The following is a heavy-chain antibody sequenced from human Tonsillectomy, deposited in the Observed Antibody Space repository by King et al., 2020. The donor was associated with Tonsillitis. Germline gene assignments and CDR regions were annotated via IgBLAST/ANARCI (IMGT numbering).Heavy chain of an antibody. CDR3: ARASHYYYYYGMDV. D-gene: IGHD2-2*01. Sequence: EVQLVESGGGLVQPGGSLRLSCAASRFTFSNYWMSWVRQSPGKGLEWVANIKLDGSEKYYVDSVRGRFTISRDNAKNSLYLQMTSLRAEDTAVYYCARASHYYYYYGMDVWGQGTTVTVSS. CDR2: IKLDGSEK. V-gene: IGHV3-7*01. CDR1: RFTFSNYW. J-gene: IGHJ6*02.